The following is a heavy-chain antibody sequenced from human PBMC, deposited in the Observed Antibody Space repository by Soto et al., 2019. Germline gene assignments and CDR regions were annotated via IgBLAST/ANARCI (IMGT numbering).Heavy chain of an antibody. CDR1: GGTFSSYT. Sequence: GASVKVSCKASGGTFSSYTISWVRQAPGQGLEWMGRIIPILGIANYAQKFQGRVTMTADTSTSTAYMELRSLRSDDTAVYYCARVVVAATLGGTPDYWGQGTLVTVSS. D-gene: IGHD2-15*01. J-gene: IGHJ4*02. CDR2: IIPILGIA. V-gene: IGHV1-69*02. CDR3: ARVVVAATLGGTPDY.